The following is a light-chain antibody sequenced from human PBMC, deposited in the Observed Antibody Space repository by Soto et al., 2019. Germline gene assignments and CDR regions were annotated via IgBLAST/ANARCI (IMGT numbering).Light chain of an antibody. Sequence: EIVLTQSPGTLSLSPGERATLSCRASQSVSSSYLAWYQQKPGQAPRLLIYSASSRATGIPDRFSGSGSGTDFTLTISRLEPEDFAVYYCQQYGTSPHTFGQGTKRDIK. V-gene: IGKV3-20*01. J-gene: IGKJ2*01. CDR2: SAS. CDR1: QSVSSSY. CDR3: QQYGTSPHT.